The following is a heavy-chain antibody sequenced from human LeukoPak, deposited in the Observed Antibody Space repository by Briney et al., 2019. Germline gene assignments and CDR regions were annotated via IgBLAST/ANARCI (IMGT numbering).Heavy chain of an antibody. CDR2: ISGSGGST. D-gene: IGHD3-10*01. J-gene: IGHJ4*02. V-gene: IGHV3-23*01. CDR1: GFTFDDYA. CDR3: AKVLLWFGESRGFDY. Sequence: PGGSLRLSCAASGFTFDDYAMHWVRQAPGKGLEWVSAISGSGGSTYYADSVKGRFTISRDNSKNTLYLQMNSLRAEDTAVYYCAKVLLWFGESRGFDYWGQGTLVTVSS.